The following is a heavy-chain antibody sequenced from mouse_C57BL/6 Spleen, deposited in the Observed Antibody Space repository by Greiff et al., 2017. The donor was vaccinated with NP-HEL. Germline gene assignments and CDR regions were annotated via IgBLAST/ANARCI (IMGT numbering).Heavy chain of an antibody. D-gene: IGHD1-1*01. Sequence: DVMLVESGGGLVKPGGSLKLSCAASGFTFSSYAMSWVRQTPEKRLEWVATISDGGSYTYYPDNVKGRFTISRDNAKNNLYLQMSHLKSEDTAMYYCARDRGYGSPFDYWGQGTTLTVSS. CDR3: ARDRGYGSPFDY. CDR1: GFTFSSYA. J-gene: IGHJ2*01. CDR2: ISDGGSYT. V-gene: IGHV5-4*01.